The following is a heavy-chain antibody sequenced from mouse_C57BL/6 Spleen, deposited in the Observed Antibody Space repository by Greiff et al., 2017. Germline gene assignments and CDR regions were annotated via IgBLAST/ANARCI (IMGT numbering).Heavy chain of an antibody. CDR3: TREGRSLTGFAY. CDR1: GFTFSSSA. CDR2: ISSGGDYL. J-gene: IGHJ3*01. Sequence: EVKLVESGAGLVKPGGSLTLSCAASGFTFSSSAMSWVRQTPETRLEWVAYISSGGDYLYDADTVTGRFTISRDNARNTLYLQMSSLKSEDTAMYYCTREGRSLTGFAYWGQGTLVTGSA. D-gene: IGHD6-5*01. V-gene: IGHV5-9-1*02.